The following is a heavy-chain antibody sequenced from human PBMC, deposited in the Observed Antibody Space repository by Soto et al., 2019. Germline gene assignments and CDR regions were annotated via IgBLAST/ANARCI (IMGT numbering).Heavy chain of an antibody. CDR1: GGYISSYY. V-gene: IGHV4-59*01. Sequence: SETLSLTCTVSGGYISSYYLTWIRQPPGKGLEWIGYIYYSGSTNYNPSLKSRVTISVDTSKNQFSLKLSSVTAADTAVYYCARGVELAAAGTLYDYWGQGTLVTVSS. D-gene: IGHD6-13*01. CDR3: ARGVELAAAGTLYDY. J-gene: IGHJ4*02. CDR2: IYYSGST.